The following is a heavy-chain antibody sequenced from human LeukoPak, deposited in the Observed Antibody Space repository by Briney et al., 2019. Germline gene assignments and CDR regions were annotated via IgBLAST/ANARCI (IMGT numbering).Heavy chain of an antibody. Sequence: GGSLRLSCAASGFTFSSNYMSWVRQAPGKGLEWVSVIYSGGSTYYSDSVKGRFTTSRDNSKNPLYLQMNSRRAEDTAVYYCAFHSSGWSEYFHQWGQGTLVTVSS. D-gene: IGHD6-19*01. CDR2: IYSGGST. J-gene: IGHJ1*01. V-gene: IGHV3-53*01. CDR3: AFHSSGWSEYFHQ. CDR1: GFTFSSNY.